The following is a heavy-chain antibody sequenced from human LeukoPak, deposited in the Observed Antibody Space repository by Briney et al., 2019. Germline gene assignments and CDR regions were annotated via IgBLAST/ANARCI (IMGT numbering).Heavy chain of an antibody. CDR1: GYSFTSYW. J-gene: IGHJ4*02. CDR3: ARHPFTGYSSSPHYFDY. V-gene: IGHV5-51*01. D-gene: IGHD6-13*01. Sequence: GESLKISCKGSGYSFTSYWIGWVRQMPGKGLEWMVSIYPGDSDTRYSPSVQGQVTISADKYIRTAYLQWSSLKASDTAMYYCARHPFTGYSSSPHYFDYWGQGTLVTVSS. CDR2: IYPGDSDT.